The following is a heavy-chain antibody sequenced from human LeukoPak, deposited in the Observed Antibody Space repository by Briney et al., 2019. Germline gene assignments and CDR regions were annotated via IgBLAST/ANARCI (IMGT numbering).Heavy chain of an antibody. CDR3: ARSGYSSGWYYFDY. V-gene: IGHV1-2*02. Sequence: ASVTVSCKASGYTFTGYYMHWVRQAPGQGLEWMGWSNPNRGGTNYAQNFQGRGTITRDTSISTAYMELSRLTSDDTAVYYCARSGYSSGWYYFDYWGQGTLVTVSS. J-gene: IGHJ4*02. D-gene: IGHD6-19*01. CDR2: SNPNRGGT. CDR1: GYTFTGYY.